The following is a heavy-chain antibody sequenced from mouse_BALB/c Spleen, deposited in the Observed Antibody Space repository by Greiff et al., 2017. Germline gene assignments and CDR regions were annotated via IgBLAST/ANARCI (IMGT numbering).Heavy chain of an antibody. J-gene: IGHJ4*01. CDR3: ARYGLYAMGY. V-gene: IGHV1-82*01. CDR1: GYAFSSSW. Sequence: QVQLQQSGPELVKPGASVKISCKASGYAFSSSWMNWVKQRPGQGLEWIGRIYPGDGDTNYNGKFKGKATLTADKSSSTAYMQLSSLTSVDSAVYFCARYGLYAMGYWGRGTSVTVSS. D-gene: IGHD1-1*02. CDR2: IYPGDGDT.